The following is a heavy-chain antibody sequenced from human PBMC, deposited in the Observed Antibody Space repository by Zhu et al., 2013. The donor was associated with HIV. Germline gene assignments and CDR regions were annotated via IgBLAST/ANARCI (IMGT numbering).Heavy chain of an antibody. D-gene: IGHD3-10*01. CDR3: ARGGPKYYASGSPWEY. Sequence: QVRLVQSGAEVKKPGASVKVSCKTSGYSFVSYDVFWVRQAKGQGLEWMGWMSPXNDNTVYAQNFQGRVTMTTNISTSTAYMELSGLTSDDTALYFCARGGPKYYASGSPWEYWGQGTPVTVSS. J-gene: IGHJ4*02. CDR1: GYSFVSYD. V-gene: IGHV1-8*01. CDR2: MSPXNDNT.